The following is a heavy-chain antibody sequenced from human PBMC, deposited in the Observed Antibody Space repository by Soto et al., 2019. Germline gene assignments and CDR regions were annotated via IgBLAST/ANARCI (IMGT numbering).Heavy chain of an antibody. Sequence: SETLSLTCAVYGGSFSGYYWSWIRQPPGKGLEWIGEINHSGSTNYNPSLKSRVTISVDTSKNQFSLKLSSVTAADTAVYYCARRGNYVYMDVWGKGTTVTVSS. V-gene: IGHV4-34*01. CDR2: INHSGST. J-gene: IGHJ6*03. CDR3: ARRGNYVYMDV. D-gene: IGHD3-16*01. CDR1: GGSFSGYY.